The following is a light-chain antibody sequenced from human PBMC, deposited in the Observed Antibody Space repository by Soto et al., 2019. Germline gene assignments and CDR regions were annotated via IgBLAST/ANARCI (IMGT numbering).Light chain of an antibody. V-gene: IGLV1-51*02. CDR1: SSNIGNNY. Sequence: QSALTQPPSVSAAPGQKVTISCSGSSSNIGNNYVSWYQQLPGTAPKLLIYENNKRPSGISDRFSGSKSGTSATLGITGLQTGDEADYYCGTWDSSLSAGVFGGGTKVTVL. CDR3: GTWDSSLSAGV. CDR2: ENN. J-gene: IGLJ3*02.